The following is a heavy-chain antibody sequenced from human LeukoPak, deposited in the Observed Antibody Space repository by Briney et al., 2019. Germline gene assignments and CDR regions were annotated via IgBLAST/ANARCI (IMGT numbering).Heavy chain of an antibody. CDR1: GFTFRNIW. CDR3: ARVTRLLYFDY. CDR2: IMKDGGQK. V-gene: IGHV3-7*03. D-gene: IGHD1-26*01. J-gene: IGHJ4*02. Sequence: PGGSLRLSCAASGFTFRNIWMNWARQAPGKGLEWVASIMKDGGQKKYVDPVKGRFTISRDNAQNSLYLQMSGLRAEDTAMYYCARVTRLLYFDYWGQGTLVTVSS.